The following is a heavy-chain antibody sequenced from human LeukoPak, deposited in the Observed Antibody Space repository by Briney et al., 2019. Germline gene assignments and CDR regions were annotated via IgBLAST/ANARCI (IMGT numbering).Heavy chain of an antibody. V-gene: IGHV3-21*01. J-gene: IGHJ4*02. CDR3: ARGSETYLDY. CDR2: ISSSSSYI. CDR1: GFTFSSYS. Sequence: GGSLRLSCAASGFTFSSYSMNWVRQAPGKALEWVSSISSSSSYIYYADSVKGRFTISRDNAKNSLYLQMNSLRAEDTAVYYCARGSETYLDYWGQGTLVTVSS.